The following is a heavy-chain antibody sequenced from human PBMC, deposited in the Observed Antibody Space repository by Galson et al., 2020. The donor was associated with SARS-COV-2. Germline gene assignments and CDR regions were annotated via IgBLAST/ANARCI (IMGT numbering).Heavy chain of an antibody. Sequence: ETGGSLRLSCAASGFTFSSYSMNWVRQAPGKGLEWVSSISSSSSYIYYAASVKGRFTISRDNAKNSLYLQMNSLRAEDTAVYYCARWLLGGFSSSWHGDYYYYGMDVWGQGTTVTVSS. CDR3: ARWLLGGFSSSWHGDYYYYGMDV. CDR1: GFTFSSYS. D-gene: IGHD6-13*01. V-gene: IGHV3-21*01. J-gene: IGHJ6*02. CDR2: ISSSSSYI.